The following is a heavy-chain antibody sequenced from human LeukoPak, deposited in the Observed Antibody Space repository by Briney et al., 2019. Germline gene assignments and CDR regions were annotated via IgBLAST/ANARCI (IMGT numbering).Heavy chain of an antibody. CDR2: ISGSGGST. V-gene: IGHV3-23*01. D-gene: IGHD3-10*01. CDR1: GFTFSNYA. J-gene: IGHJ3*02. Sequence: GGSLRLSCAASGFTFSNYAMSWVRQAPGKGLEWVSGISGSGGSTYYADSVKGRFTISRDNSQNTLYLQMNSLRVEDTAVFYCAKRYGSGTYLFAFDIWGQGTMVTVSS. CDR3: AKRYGSGTYLFAFDI.